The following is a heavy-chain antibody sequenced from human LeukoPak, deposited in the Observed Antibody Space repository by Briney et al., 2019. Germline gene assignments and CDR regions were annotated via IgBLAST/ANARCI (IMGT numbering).Heavy chain of an antibody. J-gene: IGHJ4*02. V-gene: IGHV3-30*02. CDR1: GFTFSSYG. CDR2: IRYDGSNK. D-gene: IGHD3-22*01. Sequence: PGGSLRLSCAASGFTFSSYGMHWVRQAPGKGLEWVAFIRYDGSNKYYADSVKGRFTIPRDNSKNTLYLQMNSLRAEDTAVYYCAKEGTMIVVVPFFDYWGQGTLVTVSS. CDR3: AKEGTMIVVVPFFDY.